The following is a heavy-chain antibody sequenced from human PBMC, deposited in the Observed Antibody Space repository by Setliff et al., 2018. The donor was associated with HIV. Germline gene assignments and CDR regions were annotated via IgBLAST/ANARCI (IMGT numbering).Heavy chain of an antibody. V-gene: IGHV4-59*12. D-gene: IGHD6-13*01. CDR1: GGSIRSYY. CDR2: IYYSGST. Sequence: SETLSLTCTGSGGSIRSYYWSWIRQPPGKGLEWIGYIYYSGSTNYNPSLKSRVTMSVDTSKNQFSLKLSSVTAADTAVYFCARGRGSSSSWPIDYWGQGTLVTVSS. CDR3: ARGRGSSSSWPIDY. J-gene: IGHJ4*02.